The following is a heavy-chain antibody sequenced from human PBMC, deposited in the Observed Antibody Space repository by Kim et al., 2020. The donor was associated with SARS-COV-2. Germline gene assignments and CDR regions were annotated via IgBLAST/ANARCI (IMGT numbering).Heavy chain of an antibody. Sequence: ASVKVSCKASGYTFTSYDINWVRQATGQGLEWMGWMNPNSGNTGYAQKFQGRVTMTRNTSISTAYMELSSLRSEDTAVYYCARSLVILRFLEWLSGDNWFDPWGQGTLVTVSS. V-gene: IGHV1-8*01. D-gene: IGHD3-3*01. CDR2: MNPNSGNT. CDR1: GYTFTSYD. CDR3: ARSLVILRFLEWLSGDNWFDP. J-gene: IGHJ5*02.